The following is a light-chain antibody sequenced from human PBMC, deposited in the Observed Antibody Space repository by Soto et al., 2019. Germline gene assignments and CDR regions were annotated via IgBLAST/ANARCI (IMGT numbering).Light chain of an antibody. CDR2: EVT. V-gene: IGLV2-14*01. CDR3: GSYSTTTTREV. CDR1: SSDVGGYDF. J-gene: IGLJ1*01. Sequence: QSVLAQPASVSGSPGQSITISCTGASSDVGGYDFVSWYQHHPGTPPKLIIYEVTHRPSGVSHRFSGSKSASTASLTISGIQVAEEADYFCGSYSTTTTREVFGTGTKVTV.